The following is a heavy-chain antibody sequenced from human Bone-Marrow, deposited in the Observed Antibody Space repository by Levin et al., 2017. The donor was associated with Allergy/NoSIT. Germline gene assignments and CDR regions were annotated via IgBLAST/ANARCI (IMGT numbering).Heavy chain of an antibody. J-gene: IGHJ6*03. CDR2: IYHSGST. D-gene: IGHD6-19*01. V-gene: IGHV4-4*02. CDR3: AREAAGWIRLNYYFYMDV. CDR1: GGSITSSNW. Sequence: SQTLSLTCAVSGGSITSSNWWSWVRQSPGMGLEWIGEIYHSGSTNYNPSLKSRVTISVDKSKNQFSLKLTSVTAADTAVYYCAREAAGWIRLNYYFYMDVWGKGTTVTVSS.